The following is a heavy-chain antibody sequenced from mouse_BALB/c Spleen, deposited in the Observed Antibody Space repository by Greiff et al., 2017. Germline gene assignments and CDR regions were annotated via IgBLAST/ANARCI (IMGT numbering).Heavy chain of an antibody. CDR2: IDPANGNT. CDR3: ASLRYYAMDY. D-gene: IGHD1-1*01. CDR1: GFNIKDTY. Sequence: VHVKQSGAELVKPGASVKLSCTASGFNIKDTYMHWVKQRPEQGLEWIGRIDPANGNTKYDPKFQGKATITADTSSNTAYLQLSSLTSEDTAVYYCASLRYYAMDYWGQGTSVTVSS. V-gene: IGHV14-3*02. J-gene: IGHJ4*01.